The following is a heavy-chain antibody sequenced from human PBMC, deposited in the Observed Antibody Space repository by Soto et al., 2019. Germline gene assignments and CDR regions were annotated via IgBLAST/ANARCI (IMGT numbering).Heavy chain of an antibody. CDR2: IYWDDVQ. CDR3: AHSPCSGGTCYLFDY. Sequence: QITLKESGPTLVKPTQTLTLTCTISGFSLSTSGVGVGWIRQPPGKALEWLALIYWDDVQRYSPSLKTRLTITKHTSRNQVVLTMTNMDPVDTATYYCAHSPCSGGTCYLFDYWGQGMLVTVSS. J-gene: IGHJ4*02. D-gene: IGHD2-15*01. V-gene: IGHV2-5*02. CDR1: GFSLSTSGVG.